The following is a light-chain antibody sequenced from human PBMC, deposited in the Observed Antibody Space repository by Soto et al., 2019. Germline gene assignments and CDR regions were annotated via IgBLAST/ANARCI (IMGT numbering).Light chain of an antibody. J-gene: IGKJ1*01. V-gene: IGKV1-5*03. CDR1: QSISSW. CDR3: QQYKDNWT. Sequence: DIQMTQSPSTLSASVGDRVTITCRASQSISSWLAWYQQKPGQAPKLLIYKASTLQSGVPSRFSGSGSGTEFTLAISSLQPDDSATYYGQQYKDNWTFGQGTKVEIK. CDR2: KAS.